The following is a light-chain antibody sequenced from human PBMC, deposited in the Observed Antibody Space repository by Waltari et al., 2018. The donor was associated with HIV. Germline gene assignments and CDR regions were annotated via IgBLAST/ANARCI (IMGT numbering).Light chain of an antibody. CDR1: DSDIGPYNF. CDR2: SVV. V-gene: IGLV2-14*01. Sequence: SAVTQPASVSGSLGQSITISCTGTDSDIGPYNFVSWYQQHPGHVPQVFLFSVVTRASGAPDRFAGSKSGNTASLTISALRPEDEADYYCSSFTNDVTVLFGGGTKVTVL. J-gene: IGLJ3*02. CDR3: SSFTNDVTVL.